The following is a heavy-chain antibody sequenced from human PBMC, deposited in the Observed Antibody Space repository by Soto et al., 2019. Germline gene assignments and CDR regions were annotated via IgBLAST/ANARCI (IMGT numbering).Heavy chain of an antibody. D-gene: IGHD1-26*01. CDR2: ISGSAGST. J-gene: IGHJ5*01. CDR3: AKAPYSNPRNWFDS. CDR1: GFTFSGYA. V-gene: IGHV3-23*01. Sequence: GGSLRLSCAASGFTFSGYAMNWVRQAPGKGLEWVSGISGSAGSTYYTDSVKGRFTISRDNFNKTLFLQMNSLRPEDTAVYYCAKAPYSNPRNWFDSWGLGTLVTVSS.